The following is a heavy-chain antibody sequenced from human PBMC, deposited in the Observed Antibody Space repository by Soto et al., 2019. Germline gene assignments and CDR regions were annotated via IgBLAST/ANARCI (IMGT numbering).Heavy chain of an antibody. D-gene: IGHD1-7*01. Sequence: SETLYLTCTVSRGSYSCGAYYWRWLRQPPGKGLEWIGRLNTYGNTHYNPSLKSRVTVSVDTSRNQFFLTLRSVTAADSAVYHCGRESGETWDYEASWGHGTPVTVSS. V-gene: IGHV4-61*08. CDR2: LNTYGNT. CDR1: RGSYSCGAYY. CDR3: GRESGETWDYEAS. J-gene: IGHJ5*01.